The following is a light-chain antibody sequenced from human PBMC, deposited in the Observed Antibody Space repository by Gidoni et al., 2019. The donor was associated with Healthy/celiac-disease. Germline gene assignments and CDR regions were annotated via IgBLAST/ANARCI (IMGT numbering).Light chain of an antibody. Sequence: DIQMTPSPSSLSASVGDRVTITCQASKDINNYLNWYQQKPGKAPKLLIYDASNLETGVPSRFSGIGSGTDFTFTISRLQPEDIATYYCQQYDNLSLTFGGGTKVEIK. CDR2: DAS. J-gene: IGKJ4*01. CDR3: QQYDNLSLT. CDR1: KDINNY. V-gene: IGKV1-33*01.